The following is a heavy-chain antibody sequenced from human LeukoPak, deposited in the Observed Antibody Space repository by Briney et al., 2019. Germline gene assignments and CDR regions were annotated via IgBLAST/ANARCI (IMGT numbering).Heavy chain of an antibody. Sequence: PGRSLGLSCAASGFTFSGSAIHWVRQAPGKGLEWVSVISRDGSGTYYADSVKGRFTISRDNSKNTVYLQMNSLEPDDTAVYYCARDAFYSSGTYFDYWGQGTLVTVST. V-gene: IGHV3-30*04. CDR3: ARDAFYSSGTYFDY. J-gene: IGHJ4*02. D-gene: IGHD3-10*01. CDR1: GFTFSGSA. CDR2: ISRDGSGT.